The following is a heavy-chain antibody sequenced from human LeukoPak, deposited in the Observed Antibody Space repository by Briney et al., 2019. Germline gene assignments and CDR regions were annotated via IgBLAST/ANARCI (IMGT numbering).Heavy chain of an antibody. Sequence: PGGSLRLSCVASGFTFRNYAMTWVRQAPGKGLEWVSTISVNGGTTHYADSVKGRFTISRDNSKNAVYLQMYSLGAEATAVYYFEQGMYYYDSSGYFVFDSWGQGTLVTVSS. CDR2: ISVNGGTT. J-gene: IGHJ4*02. V-gene: IGHV3-23*01. CDR3: EQGMYYYDSSGYFVFDS. CDR1: GFTFRNYA. D-gene: IGHD3-22*01.